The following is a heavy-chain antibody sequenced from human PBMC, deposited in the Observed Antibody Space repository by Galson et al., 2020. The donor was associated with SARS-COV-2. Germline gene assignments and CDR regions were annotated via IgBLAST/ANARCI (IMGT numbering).Heavy chain of an antibody. J-gene: IGHJ4*02. CDR1: GGSISSSSYY. CDR3: ARDQGGSYHVDY. V-gene: IGHV4-39*07. CDR2: IYNSGST. Sequence: SETLSLTCTVSGGSISSSSYYWGWIRQPPGKGLEWIGSIYNSGSTYYNPSLKSRVTMSVDTSKNQFSLKLSSVTAADTAVYYCARDQGGSYHVDYWGQGTLVTVSS. D-gene: IGHD1-26*01.